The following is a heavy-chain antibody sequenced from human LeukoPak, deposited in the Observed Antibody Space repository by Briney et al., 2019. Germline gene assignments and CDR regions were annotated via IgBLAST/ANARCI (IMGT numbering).Heavy chain of an antibody. CDR1: GFTFSSYS. V-gene: IGHV3-21*01. D-gene: IGHD6-13*01. CDR3: ARDRIAAVNWFDP. CDR2: ISSSSSYI. J-gene: IGHJ5*02. Sequence: GGSLRLSCAAFGFTFSSYSMNWVRQAPGKGLEWVSSISSSSSYIYYADSVKGRFTISRDNAKNSLYLQMNSLRAEDTAVYYCARDRIAAVNWFDPWGQGTLVTVSS.